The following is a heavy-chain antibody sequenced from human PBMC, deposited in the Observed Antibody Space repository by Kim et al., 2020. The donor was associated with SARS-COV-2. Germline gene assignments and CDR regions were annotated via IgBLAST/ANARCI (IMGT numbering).Heavy chain of an antibody. CDR3: ARGLLYADSSGYYDAFKI. J-gene: IGHJ3*02. CDR2: IYYSGST. V-gene: IGHV4-59*13. CDR1: GGSISSYY. D-gene: IGHD3-22*01. Sequence: SETLSLTCTVSGGSISSYYWSWIRQPPGKGLEWIGYIYYSGSTNYNPSLKSRVTISVDTSKNQFSLKLSSVTAADTGVYYCARGLLYADSSGYYDAFKIWGQGTMVAVSS.